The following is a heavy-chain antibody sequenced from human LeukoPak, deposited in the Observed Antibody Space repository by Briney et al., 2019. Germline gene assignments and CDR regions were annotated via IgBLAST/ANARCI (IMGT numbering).Heavy chain of an antibody. Sequence: TSETLSLTCTVSGGSISSYYWSWIRQPAGKGLEWIGRIYTSGSTNYNPSLKSRVTMSVDTSKNQFSLKLSSVTAADTAVYYCARESADSSGYYYNYWGQGTLVTVSS. V-gene: IGHV4-4*07. J-gene: IGHJ4*02. D-gene: IGHD3-22*01. CDR3: ARESADSSGYYYNY. CDR1: GGSISSYY. CDR2: IYTSGST.